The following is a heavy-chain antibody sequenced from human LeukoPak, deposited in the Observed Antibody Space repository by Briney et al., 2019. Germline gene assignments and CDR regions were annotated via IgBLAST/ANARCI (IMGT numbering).Heavy chain of an antibody. Sequence: SETLSLTCTVSGASISSYHWSWIRQPAGKGLEWVGRVHASGNINYNPSLKSRVTMSVDTSKNQFSLKLNSLTAADTAAYYCARDGFYGIALDCWGQGTLVTVSS. J-gene: IGHJ4*02. V-gene: IGHV4-4*07. CDR1: GASISSYH. D-gene: IGHD2/OR15-2a*01. CDR2: VHASGNI. CDR3: ARDGFYGIALDC.